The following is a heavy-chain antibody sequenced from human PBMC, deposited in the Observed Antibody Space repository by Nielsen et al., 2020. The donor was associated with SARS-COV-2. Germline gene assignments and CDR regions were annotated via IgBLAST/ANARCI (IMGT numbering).Heavy chain of an antibody. V-gene: IGHV3-7*05. CDR2: INPDGSMK. J-gene: IGHJ5*02. CDR1: GFSFSTSW. D-gene: IGHD1-1*01. CDR3: LQGGAS. Sequence: ESPKISCAASGFSFSTSWMNWVRQGPGKRVEWVANINPDGSMKRHVDSVMGRFTISRDDARDSLYLQMNNLRAEDTAIYYCLQGGASWGQGTLVTVSS.